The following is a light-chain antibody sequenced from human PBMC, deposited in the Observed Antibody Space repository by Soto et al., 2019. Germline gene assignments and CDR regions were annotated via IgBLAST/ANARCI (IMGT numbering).Light chain of an antibody. CDR1: QSVRSSY. V-gene: IGKV3-20*01. J-gene: IGKJ5*01. CDR3: QQYGSSPQT. Sequence: IVLTQSPGTLSLSPGERATLSCRASQSVRSSYLAWYQQKPDQAPRLLIYGASRRATGIPDRFSGSGSGTDFTLTISRLEPEDFAVYYCQQYGSSPQTFGQGTRLEIK. CDR2: GAS.